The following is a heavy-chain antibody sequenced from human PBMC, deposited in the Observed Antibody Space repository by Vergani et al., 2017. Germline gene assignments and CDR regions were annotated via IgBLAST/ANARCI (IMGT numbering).Heavy chain of an antibody. J-gene: IGHJ5*02. CDR3: ARYGPRGPWSGYFWFDP. Sequence: QLQLQESGPGLVKPSETLSLTCTVSGGSISSSSYYWGWIRQPPGKGLEWIGSIYYSGGTYYNPSLKSRVTISLDTSNNQFSLKLSSVTAADTAVYYCARYGPRGPWSGYFWFDPWGQGTLVTVSS. D-gene: IGHD3-3*01. CDR1: GGSISSSSYY. CDR2: IYYSGGT. V-gene: IGHV4-39*07.